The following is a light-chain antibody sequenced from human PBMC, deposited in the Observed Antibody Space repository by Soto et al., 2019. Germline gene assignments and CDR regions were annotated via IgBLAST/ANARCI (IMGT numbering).Light chain of an antibody. CDR1: QSVSSY. J-gene: IGKJ5*01. V-gene: IGKV3-11*01. CDR2: DAS. CDR3: QQRSNWPSIT. Sequence: DIVLTQSPATLSLSPGETATLSGRASQSVSSYLAWYQQKPGQAPRLLIYDASNRATGIPARFSGSGSGTDFTLTISSLEPEDFTVYYCQQRSNWPSITFGQGTRLEIK.